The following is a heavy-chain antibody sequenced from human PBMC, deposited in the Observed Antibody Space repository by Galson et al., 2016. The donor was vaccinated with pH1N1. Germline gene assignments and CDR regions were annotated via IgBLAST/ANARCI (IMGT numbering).Heavy chain of an antibody. Sequence: SLRLSCAASGFTFDDYAMHWVRQAPGKGLEWVSGISWNSGSIGYADSVKGRFTISRDNAKNSLYLQMSSLRAEDTALYYCAKVTGYLYGYVDYWGQGTLVTVSS. CDR2: ISWNSGSI. J-gene: IGHJ4*02. V-gene: IGHV3-9*01. D-gene: IGHD5-18*01. CDR1: GFTFDDYA. CDR3: AKVTGYLYGYVDY.